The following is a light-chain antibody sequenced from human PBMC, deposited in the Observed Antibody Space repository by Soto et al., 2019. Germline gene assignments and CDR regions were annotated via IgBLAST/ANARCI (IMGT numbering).Light chain of an antibody. CDR2: DVS. CDR1: SSDVGGYNY. Sequence: QSVLTRPASVSGSPGQSITISCTGTSSDVGGYNYVSWYQHHPGKAPKLMIYDVSNRPSGVSNRFSGSKSGNTASLTISGLQAEDEADYYCSSYTSSNTLIFGTGTKVTVL. CDR3: SSYTSSNTLI. V-gene: IGLV2-14*03. J-gene: IGLJ1*01.